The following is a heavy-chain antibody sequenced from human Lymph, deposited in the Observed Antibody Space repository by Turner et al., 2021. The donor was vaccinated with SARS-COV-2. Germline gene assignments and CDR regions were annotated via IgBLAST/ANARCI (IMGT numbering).Heavy chain of an antibody. Sequence: EVQLVESGGGLVQPGWSLRLPSAASGFTFSYYWRSWVRQAAGKGVEWVANIKQDGSEKYYVDSVKGRFTSSRDNAKNSLILQMNSLRAEDTAVYYCARMGSSSWYFDYWGQGTLVTVSS. D-gene: IGHD1-26*01. V-gene: IGHV3-7*01. CDR1: GFTFSYYW. CDR3: ARMGSSSWYFDY. J-gene: IGHJ4*02. CDR2: IKQDGSEK.